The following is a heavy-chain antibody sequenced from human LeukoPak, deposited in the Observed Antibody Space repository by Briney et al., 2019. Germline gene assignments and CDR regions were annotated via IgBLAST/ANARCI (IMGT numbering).Heavy chain of an antibody. V-gene: IGHV3-23*01. J-gene: IGHJ4*02. Sequence: GGSLRLSCVASGLTFSSYAMTWVRQAPGKGLEWVSSIGSAGGGTYYADSLKGRFTISRDNSKNTLYLQMNSLRAEDTAVYYCAIGSERHDNWGQGTLVTVSS. CDR1: GLTFSSYA. CDR2: IGSAGGGT. CDR3: AIGSERHDN.